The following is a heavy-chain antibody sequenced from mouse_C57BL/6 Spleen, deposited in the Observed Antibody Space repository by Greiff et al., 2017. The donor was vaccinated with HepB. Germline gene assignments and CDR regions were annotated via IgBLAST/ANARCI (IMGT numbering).Heavy chain of an antibody. CDR1: GYTFTSYW. J-gene: IGHJ2*01. CDR2: IYPSDSET. CDR3: ARRGYGSSYDYFDY. D-gene: IGHD1-1*01. V-gene: IGHV1-61*01. Sequence: QVQLQQPGAELVRPGSSVKLSCKASGYTFTSYWMDWVKQRPGQGLEWIGNIYPSDSETHYNQKFKDKATLTVDKSSSTAYMQLISLTSEDSAVYYCARRGYGSSYDYFDYWGQGTTLTVSS.